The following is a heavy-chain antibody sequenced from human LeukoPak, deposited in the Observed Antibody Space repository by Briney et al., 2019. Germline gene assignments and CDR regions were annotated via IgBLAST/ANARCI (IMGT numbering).Heavy chain of an antibody. Sequence: ASVKVSCKASGYTFTSYAMNWVRQAPGQGLEWMGWINPKSGGTVYAQKFQGRVTMTRDTSSSTAYMELSRLRFDDTVVYYCARGPRITIFGVVMANDAFDIWGQGTMVTVSS. J-gene: IGHJ3*02. CDR3: ARGPRITIFGVVMANDAFDI. CDR1: GYTFTSYA. V-gene: IGHV1-2*02. CDR2: INPKSGGT. D-gene: IGHD3-3*01.